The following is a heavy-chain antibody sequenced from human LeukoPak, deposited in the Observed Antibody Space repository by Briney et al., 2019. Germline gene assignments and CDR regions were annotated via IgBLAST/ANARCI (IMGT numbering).Heavy chain of an antibody. CDR2: INHSGST. D-gene: IGHD3-16*01. Sequence: SETLSLTCAVYGGSFSGYFWSWIRQPPGKGLEWIGEINHSGSTDYNPSLKSRVTISVDTSENQFSLKLSSVTAADTAVYYCARDGANPDYWGQGTLVTVSS. CDR3: ARDGANPDY. CDR1: GGSFSGYF. J-gene: IGHJ4*02. V-gene: IGHV4-34*01.